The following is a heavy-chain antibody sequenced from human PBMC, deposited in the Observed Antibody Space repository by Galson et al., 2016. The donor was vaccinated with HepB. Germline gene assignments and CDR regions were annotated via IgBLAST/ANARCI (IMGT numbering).Heavy chain of an antibody. D-gene: IGHD2-2*01. CDR3: ARVDIVVVPDNAYYFYGMDV. CDR2: ISGYNGKT. J-gene: IGHJ6*02. Sequence: SVKVSCKASGYTFTNYGISWVRQAPGQGLEWMGWISGYNGKTNHEQKFQGRLTMTTDTSTSTAYMELRSLRSDDTAAYYCARVDIVVVPDNAYYFYGMDVWGQGTTVTVSS. V-gene: IGHV1-18*01. CDR1: GYTFTNYG.